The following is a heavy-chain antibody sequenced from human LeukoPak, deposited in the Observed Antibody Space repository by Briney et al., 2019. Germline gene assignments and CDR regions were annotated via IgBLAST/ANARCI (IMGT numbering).Heavy chain of an antibody. CDR1: GGSISSYY. CDR2: IYTSGST. J-gene: IGHJ5*02. D-gene: IGHD2-2*01. V-gene: IGHV4-4*07. CDR3: ARVGLNIVVVPAAIDRQGFDP. Sequence: SETLSLTCTVSGGSISSYYWSWIRQPAGKGLEWIGRIYTSGSTNYNPSLKSRVTMSVDTSKNQFSLKLSSVTAADTAVYYCARVGLNIVVVPAAIDRQGFDPWGQGTLVTVSS.